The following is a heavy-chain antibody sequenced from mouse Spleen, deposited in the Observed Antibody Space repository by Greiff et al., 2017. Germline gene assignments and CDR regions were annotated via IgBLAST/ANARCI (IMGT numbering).Heavy chain of an antibody. Sequence: EVQLVESGPELVKPGASVKISCKASGYSFTGYYMNWVKQSPEKSLEWIGEINPSTGGTTYNQKFKAKATLTVDKSSSTAYMQLKSLTSEDSAVYYCARRYGYYYAMDYWGQGTSVTVSS. CDR3: ARRYGYYYAMDY. D-gene: IGHD2-2*01. CDR2: INPSTGGT. J-gene: IGHJ4*01. CDR1: GYSFTGYY. V-gene: IGHV1-42*01.